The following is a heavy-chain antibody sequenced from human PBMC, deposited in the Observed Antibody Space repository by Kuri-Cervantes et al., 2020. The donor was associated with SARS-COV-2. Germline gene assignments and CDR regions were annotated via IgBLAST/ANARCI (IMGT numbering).Heavy chain of an antibody. D-gene: IGHD3-3*01. V-gene: IGHV1-69*13. CDR2: IIPIFGTA. Sequence: SVKVSCKASGGTFSSYAISWVQQAPGQGLEWMGGIIPIFGTANYAQKFQGRVTITADESTSTAYMELSSLRSEDTAVYYCARGRETYDFWSGYYHHSMSDYWGQGTLVTVSS. CDR3: ARGRETYDFWSGYYHHSMSDY. J-gene: IGHJ4*02. CDR1: GGTFSSYA.